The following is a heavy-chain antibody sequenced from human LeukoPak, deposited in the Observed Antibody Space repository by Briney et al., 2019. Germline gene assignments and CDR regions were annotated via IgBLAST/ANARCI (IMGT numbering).Heavy chain of an antibody. D-gene: IGHD5-18*01. V-gene: IGHV3-30*04. CDR3: ASLDTAKQPLANH. CDR2: ISSDGRNNY. J-gene: IGHJ5*02. CDR1: GFTFSNYA. Sequence: PGGSLRLSCAASGFTFSNYAMHWVRQAPGKGLEWVTIISSDGRNNYYYADSVRGRFTISRDNSKNMLYLQMNTLRVEDTAMYYCASLDTAKQPLANHWGQGTLVTISS.